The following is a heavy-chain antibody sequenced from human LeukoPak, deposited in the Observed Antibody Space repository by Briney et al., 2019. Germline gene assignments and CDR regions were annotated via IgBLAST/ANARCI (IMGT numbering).Heavy chain of an antibody. D-gene: IGHD5-12*01. J-gene: IGHJ3*02. CDR2: IYYSGST. Sequence: PSETLSLTCAVSGGSFSGYYWSWIRQPPGKGLEWIGYIYYSGSTNYNPSLKSRVTISVDTSKNQFSLKLSSVTAADTAVYYCARIVATVKGAFDIWGQGTMVTVSS. CDR3: ARIVATVKGAFDI. CDR1: GGSFSGYY. V-gene: IGHV4-59*01.